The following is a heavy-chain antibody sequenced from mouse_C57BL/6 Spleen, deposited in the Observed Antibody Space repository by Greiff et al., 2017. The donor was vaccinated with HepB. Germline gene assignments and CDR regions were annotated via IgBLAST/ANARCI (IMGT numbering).Heavy chain of an antibody. CDR1: GFTFTDYY. CDR2: IRNKANGYTT. D-gene: IGHD2-3*01. V-gene: IGHV7-3*01. J-gene: IGHJ4*01. CDR3: ARDRGYDGYYGYAMDY. Sequence: DVMLVESGGGLVQPGGSLSLSCAASGFTFTDYYMSWVRQPPGKALEWLGFIRNKANGYTTEYSASVKGRFTISRDNSQSILYLQMNALRAEDSATYYCARDRGYDGYYGYAMDYWGQGTSVTVSS.